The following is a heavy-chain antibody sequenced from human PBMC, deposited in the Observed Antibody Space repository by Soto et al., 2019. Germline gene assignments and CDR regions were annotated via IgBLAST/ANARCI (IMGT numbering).Heavy chain of an antibody. CDR2: ISNSGGTI. CDR3: VRGNLFDH. Sequence: EVQLLEWGGALVQPGGSLRLSCAASGFTFDNYAMSWVRQAPGTGLDWVSTISNSGGTIYYADSVRGRFTISRDNSKDTVYVQMNNLRAEDTAVYYCVRGNLFDHWGQGTLVTVSS. J-gene: IGHJ4*02. V-gene: IGHV3-23*01. D-gene: IGHD3-10*01. CDR1: GFTFDNYA.